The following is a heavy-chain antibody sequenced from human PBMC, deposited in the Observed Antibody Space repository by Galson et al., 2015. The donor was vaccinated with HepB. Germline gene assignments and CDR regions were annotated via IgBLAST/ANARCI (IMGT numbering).Heavy chain of an antibody. CDR1: GDSVSSNSAA. J-gene: IGHJ4*02. CDR2: TYYRSKWHH. CDR3: ARDLTMPRGDLFDF. Sequence: CAILGDSVSSNSAAWNWIRQSPLRGLEWLGRTYYRSKWHHEYAESLRGRITINPDTSKNQFSLQLNSVTPEDTAVYYCARDLTMPRGDLFDFWGQGTLVTVSS. D-gene: IGHD3-10*01. V-gene: IGHV6-1*01.